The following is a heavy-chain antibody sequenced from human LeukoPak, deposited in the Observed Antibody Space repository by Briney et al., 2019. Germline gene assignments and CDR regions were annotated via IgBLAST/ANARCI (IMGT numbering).Heavy chain of an antibody. Sequence: GGSLRLSCAASGFTFSTYSMNWVRQAPGKGLEWVSSISSSSSIYIYYADSVKGRFTISRDNAKNTLYLQMNSLRAEDTAVYYCARELIENHDSSGYPDAFDIWGQGTMVTVSS. CDR2: ISSSSSIYI. V-gene: IGHV3-21*04. CDR1: GFTFSTYS. CDR3: ARELIENHDSSGYPDAFDI. D-gene: IGHD3-22*01. J-gene: IGHJ3*02.